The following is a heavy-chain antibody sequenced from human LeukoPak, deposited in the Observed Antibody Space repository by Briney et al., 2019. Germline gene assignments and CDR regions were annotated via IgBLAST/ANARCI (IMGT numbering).Heavy chain of an antibody. CDR1: GGSISSGSHY. Sequence: SQTLSLTCTVSGGSISSGSHYWSWLRQPAGTGLEWIGRIYTSGSTNYNPSLKSRVTISVDTSKNQFSLKLSSVTAADTAVYYCARDHTPGGLENWFDPWGQGTLVTVSS. CDR3: ARDHTPGGLENWFDP. D-gene: IGHD2-8*02. J-gene: IGHJ5*02. CDR2: IYTSGST. V-gene: IGHV4-61*02.